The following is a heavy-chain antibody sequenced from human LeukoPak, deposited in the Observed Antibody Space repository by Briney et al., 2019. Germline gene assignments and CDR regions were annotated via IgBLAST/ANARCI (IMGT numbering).Heavy chain of an antibody. CDR3: ARDRGSYSYGAFDI. CDR1: GFTFSSYE. D-gene: IGHD1-26*01. Sequence: GGSLRLSCAASGFTFSSYEMNWVRQAPGKGLEWVSYISSSGNTIYYADSVKGRFTISRDNAKNSLYLQMNSLRAEDTAVYYCARDRGSYSYGAFDIWGQGTMVTVSS. J-gene: IGHJ3*02. CDR2: ISSSGNTI. V-gene: IGHV3-48*03.